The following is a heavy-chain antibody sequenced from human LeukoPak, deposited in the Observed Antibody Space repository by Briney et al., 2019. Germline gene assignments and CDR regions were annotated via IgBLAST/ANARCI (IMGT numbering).Heavy chain of an antibody. CDR1: GGSISSYY. CDR3: ARGSIAAAGLYYYYGMDV. V-gene: IGHV4-59*08. J-gene: IGHJ6*02. CDR2: IYYSGST. Sequence: SETLSLTCTVSGGSISSYYWSWIRQPPGKGLKWIGYIYYSGSTNYNPSLKSRVTISVDTSKNQFSLKLSSVTAADTAVYYCARGSIAAAGLYYYYGMDVWGQGTTVTVSS. D-gene: IGHD6-13*01.